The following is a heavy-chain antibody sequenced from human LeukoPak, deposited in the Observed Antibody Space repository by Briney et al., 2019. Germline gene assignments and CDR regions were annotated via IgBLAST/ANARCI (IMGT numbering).Heavy chain of an antibody. J-gene: IGHJ4*02. CDR2: IYYSGAT. CDR3: ARFGITVVRGGKYYFDY. CDR1: GGSISNYY. V-gene: IGHV4-59*08. D-gene: IGHD3-10*01. Sequence: SETLSLTCSVSGGSISNYYWSWIRQPPGKGLEWIGHIYYSGATKYNPSLKSRITISVDTSKNQFSLMLSSVTAADTAVYYCARFGITVVRGGKYYFDYWGQGTLVTVSS.